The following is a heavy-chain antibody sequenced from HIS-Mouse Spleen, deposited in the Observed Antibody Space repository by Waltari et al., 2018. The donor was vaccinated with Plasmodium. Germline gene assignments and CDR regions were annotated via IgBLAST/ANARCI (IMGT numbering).Heavy chain of an antibody. CDR3: ARDLAAAGHFDY. CDR1: GYTFTGYY. Sequence: QVQLVQSGAEVKKPGASVKVSCKASGYTFTGYYMHWVRQAPGQGREWMGWNKPNRGGTNYAQKFQGRVTMTRDTSISTAYMELSRLRSDDTAVYYCARDLAAAGHFDYWGQGTLVTVSS. V-gene: IGHV1-2*02. D-gene: IGHD6-13*01. J-gene: IGHJ4*02. CDR2: NKPNRGGT.